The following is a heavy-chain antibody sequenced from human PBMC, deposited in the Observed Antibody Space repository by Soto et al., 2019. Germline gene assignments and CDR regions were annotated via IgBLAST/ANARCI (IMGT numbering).Heavy chain of an antibody. CDR3: ARGIAGAASGRAFDI. V-gene: IGHV4-59*01. CDR2: TYYSGST. D-gene: IGHD1-26*01. J-gene: IGHJ3*02. Sequence: SETLSLTCTVSGGYIGNDYWSWIRQPPGKELEWIGYTYYSGSTNYSPSLKSRVTISVDTSKNQFSLRLSSVTSADMAIYYCARGIAGAASGRAFDIWGQGTMVTVSS. CDR1: GGYIGNDY.